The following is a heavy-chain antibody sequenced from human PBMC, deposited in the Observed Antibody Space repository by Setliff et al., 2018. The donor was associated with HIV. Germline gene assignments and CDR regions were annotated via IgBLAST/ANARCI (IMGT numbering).Heavy chain of an antibody. V-gene: IGHV4-31*03. D-gene: IGHD1-26*01. CDR3: ARSRLTWEIDF. CDR2: IYYSGST. CDR1: GGSISSGGYY. J-gene: IGHJ4*02. Sequence: LSLTCTVSGGSISSGGYYWSWIRQHPGKGLEWIGYIYYSGSTYYNPSLKSRVTISVDTSKNQFSLKLSSVTAADTAVYYCARSRLTWEIDFWGQGKLVTVSS.